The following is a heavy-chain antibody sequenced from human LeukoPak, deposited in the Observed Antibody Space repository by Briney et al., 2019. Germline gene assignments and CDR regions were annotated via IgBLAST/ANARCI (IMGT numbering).Heavy chain of an antibody. CDR2: ISAYNGNT. J-gene: IGHJ4*02. Sequence: GASVKVSCKASGYTFTSYGISWVRQAPGQGLEWMGWISAYNGNTHYAQKLQGRVTMTTDTSTSTAYMELRSLRSDDTAVYYCAAGRGIKGRNYFDYWGQGTLVTVSS. D-gene: IGHD3-10*01. V-gene: IGHV1-18*01. CDR3: AAGRGIKGRNYFDY. CDR1: GYTFTSYG.